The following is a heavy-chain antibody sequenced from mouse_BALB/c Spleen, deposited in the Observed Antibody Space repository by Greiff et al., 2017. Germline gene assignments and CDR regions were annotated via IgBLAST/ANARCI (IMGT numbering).Heavy chain of an antibody. CDR1: GFSLTSYD. D-gene: IGHD2-1*01. Sequence: VKLQESGPGLVAPSQSLSITCTVSGFSLTSYDISWIRQPPGKGLEWLGVIWTGGGTNYNSAFMSRLSISKDNSKSQVFLKMNSLQTDDTAIYYCVRDDGNYYFDYWGQGTTLTVSS. J-gene: IGHJ2*01. CDR3: VRDDGNYYFDY. CDR2: IWTGGGT. V-gene: IGHV2-9-2*01.